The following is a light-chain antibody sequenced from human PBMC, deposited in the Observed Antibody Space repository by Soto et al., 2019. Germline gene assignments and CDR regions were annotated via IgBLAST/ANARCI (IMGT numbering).Light chain of an antibody. CDR3: SSYTSSSTLVV. CDR2: DVS. J-gene: IGLJ1*01. CDR1: SSDVGGYNY. V-gene: IGLV2-14*01. Sequence: QSALTQPASVSGSPGQSITISCTGTSSDVGGYNYVSWYQQHPGKAPKLMIYDVSNRPSGVSNRFSGPKSGNTASLTISGLQAEDEADYYCSSYTSSSTLVVFGTGTKVTVL.